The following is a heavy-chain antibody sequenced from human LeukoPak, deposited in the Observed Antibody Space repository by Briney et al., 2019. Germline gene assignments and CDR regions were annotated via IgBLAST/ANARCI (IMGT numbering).Heavy chain of an antibody. CDR3: ARVLGYCNGGSCYESYFDY. CDR2: INHSGST. Sequence: SETLSLTCAVYGGSFSGYYWSWIRQPPGKRLEWIGEINHSGSTNYNPSLKSRVTISVDTSKNQFSLKLSSVTAADTAVYYCARVLGYCNGGSCYESYFDYRGQGTLVTVSS. CDR1: GGSFSGYY. J-gene: IGHJ4*02. V-gene: IGHV4-34*01. D-gene: IGHD2-15*01.